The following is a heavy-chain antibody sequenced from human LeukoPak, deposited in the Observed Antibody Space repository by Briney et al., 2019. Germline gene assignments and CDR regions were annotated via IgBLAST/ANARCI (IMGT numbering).Heavy chain of an antibody. Sequence: PSETLSLTCTVSGGSISSGDYYWSWIRQPPGKGLEWIGYIYYSGSTSYNPSLKSRVTISVDTSKNQFSLKLSSVTAADTAVYYCARDSRLRVYGMDVWGQGTTVTVSS. CDR2: IYYSGST. D-gene: IGHD4-17*01. J-gene: IGHJ6*02. V-gene: IGHV4-30-4*01. CDR3: ARDSRLRVYGMDV. CDR1: GGSISSGDYY.